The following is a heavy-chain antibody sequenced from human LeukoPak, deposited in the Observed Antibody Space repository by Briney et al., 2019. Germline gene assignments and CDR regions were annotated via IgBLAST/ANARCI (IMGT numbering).Heavy chain of an antibody. J-gene: IGHJ6*02. Sequence: PGGSLRLSCAASGFIFSSYAVHWVRQAPGKGLEWVALTSYDGGSQYYADFVKGRFTISRDNSKNTLYLQMNSLRGEDTPVYYCARDDVATMVRGTGMDVWGQGTTVTVSS. V-gene: IGHV3-30-3*01. D-gene: IGHD3-10*01. CDR3: ARDDVATMVRGTGMDV. CDR2: TSYDGGSQ. CDR1: GFIFSSYA.